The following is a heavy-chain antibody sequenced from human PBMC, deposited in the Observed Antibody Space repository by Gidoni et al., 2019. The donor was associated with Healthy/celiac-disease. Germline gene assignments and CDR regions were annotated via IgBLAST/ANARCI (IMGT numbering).Heavy chain of an antibody. J-gene: IGHJ3*02. CDR1: GFTFSSYG. Sequence: QVQLVESGGGVVQPGRPLSVSCATSGFTFSSYGMHWVRQAPGKGLEWVAVRWDDGSNKYYADSVKGRFTISRDNSKNTLYLQMNSLRAEDTAVYYCAREGYDSSRDAFDIWGQGTMVTVSS. CDR3: AREGYDSSRDAFDI. CDR2: RWDDGSNK. D-gene: IGHD3-22*01. V-gene: IGHV3-33*01.